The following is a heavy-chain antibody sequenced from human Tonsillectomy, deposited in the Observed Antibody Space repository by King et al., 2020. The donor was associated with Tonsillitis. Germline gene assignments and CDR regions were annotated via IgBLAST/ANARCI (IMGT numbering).Heavy chain of an antibody. CDR2: INPNSGDT. J-gene: IGHJ2*01. D-gene: IGHD7-27*01. CDR3: ARERANRGFTLRYRYLKL. V-gene: IGHV1-2*02. Sequence: QLVQSGAEVKKPGASVKVSCKASGYSFTAYYMHWVRQAPGQGLEWMGWINPNSGDTNYAQRFQGRVTMTRDTSISTAYMEVNSLRSDDTAVYYCARERANRGFTLRYRYLKLWGGGTLVTVSS. CDR1: GYSFTAYY.